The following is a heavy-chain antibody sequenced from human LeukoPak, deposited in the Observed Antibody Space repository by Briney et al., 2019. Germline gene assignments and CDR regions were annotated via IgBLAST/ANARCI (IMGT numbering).Heavy chain of an antibody. D-gene: IGHD2-2*02. CDR3: AKKGAGYCRSTSCYRLDH. Sequence: GGSLRLSCATSGFTFSNYAMSWVRQAPGKGLEWVSTISTSGSTYYADSVKVRVTISRDNSKNTLYLQMNSLTAEDTAVYYCAKKGAGYCRSTSCYRLDHWGQGTLVTVSS. CDR2: ISTSGST. J-gene: IGHJ4*02. V-gene: IGHV3-23*01. CDR1: GFTFSNYA.